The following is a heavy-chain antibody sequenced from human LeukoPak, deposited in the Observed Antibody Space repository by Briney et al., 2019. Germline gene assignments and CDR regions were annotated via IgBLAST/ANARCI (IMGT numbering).Heavy chain of an antibody. V-gene: IGHV4-34*01. J-gene: IGHJ4*02. CDR2: INHSGST. CDR1: GGSFSGYY. D-gene: IGHD3-22*01. CDR3: ARGKDSSGYYDGLGY. Sequence: PSETLSLTCAVYGGSFSGYYWSWIRQPPGKGLEWIGEINHSGSTNYNPSVKSRVTISVDTSKNQFSLKLSSVTAADTAVYYCARGKDSSGYYDGLGYWGQGTLVTVSS.